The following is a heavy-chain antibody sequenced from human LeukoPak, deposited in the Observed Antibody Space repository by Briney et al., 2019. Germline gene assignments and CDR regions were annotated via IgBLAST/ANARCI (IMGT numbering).Heavy chain of an antibody. CDR3: ARGLGYCSSTSCWSWFDP. J-gene: IGHJ5*02. D-gene: IGHD2-2*01. CDR1: GGSISSSSYY. CDR2: IYYSGST. Sequence: SETLSLTCTVSGGSISSSSYYWGWIRQPPGKGLEWIGSIYYSGSTNYNPSLKSRVTISVDTSKNQFSLKLSSVTAADTAVYYCARGLGYCSSTSCWSWFDPWGQGTLVTVSS. V-gene: IGHV4-39*07.